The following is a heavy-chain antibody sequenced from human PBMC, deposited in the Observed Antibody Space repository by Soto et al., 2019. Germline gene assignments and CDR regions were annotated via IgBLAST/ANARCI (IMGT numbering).Heavy chain of an antibody. Sequence: PSETLSLTCAVSGYSITTGYYWGWVRRPPGKGLEWIGSVYHSGRTSYNPSLESRVTISVDTSKNQFSLRLSSVTAADSAVYYCARGVNCYDSSGFYPRDYCGQGILVTVSS. CDR1: GYSITTGYY. D-gene: IGHD3-22*01. CDR2: VYHSGRT. J-gene: IGHJ4*02. V-gene: IGHV4-38-2*01. CDR3: ARGVNCYDSSGFYPRDY.